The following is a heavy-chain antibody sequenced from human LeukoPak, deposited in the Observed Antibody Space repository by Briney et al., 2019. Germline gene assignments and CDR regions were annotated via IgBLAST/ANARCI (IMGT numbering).Heavy chain of an antibody. D-gene: IGHD6-13*01. V-gene: IGHV1-2*02. Sequence: ASVKVSCKASGYTFTGYYMHWVRQAPGQGLEWMGWINPNSGGTNYAQKFQGRVTMTRDTSISTAYMELSRLRSDDTAVYYCARNNRGIAAAGTGPTPDWGFDYWGQGTLVTVSS. J-gene: IGHJ4*02. CDR2: INPNSGGT. CDR3: ARNNRGIAAAGTGPTPDWGFDY. CDR1: GYTFTGYY.